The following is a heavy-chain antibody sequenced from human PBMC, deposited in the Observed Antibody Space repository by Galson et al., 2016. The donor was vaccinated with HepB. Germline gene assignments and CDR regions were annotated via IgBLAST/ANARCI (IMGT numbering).Heavy chain of an antibody. CDR2: ISAFNGNT. V-gene: IGHV1-18*04. CDR3: ARHGGSGVVFVIGEFDY. J-gene: IGHJ4*02. D-gene: IGHD3-3*01. Sequence: SVKVSCKASGYTFTSYGISWVRQAPGQGLEWMGWISAFNGNTNYAQKVQGRVTMTIDTSTSTAYMELRSLSSDDTAVYYCARHGGSGVVFVIGEFDYWGQGTLVTVSS. CDR1: GYTFTSYG.